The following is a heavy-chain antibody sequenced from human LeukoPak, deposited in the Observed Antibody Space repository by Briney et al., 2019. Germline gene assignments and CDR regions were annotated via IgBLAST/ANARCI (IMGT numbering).Heavy chain of an antibody. CDR1: GLRFSSYV. CDR3: ARDIFNDLYHEW. J-gene: IGHJ4*02. CDR2: ISGSGGTI. V-gene: IGHV3-23*01. D-gene: IGHD1-1*01. Sequence: PGGSLRLSCAVSGLRFSSYVMTWVRQAPGKGLEWVSVISGSGGTINYADSVKSRFAVSRDNSKNTVYLQMNNVRAEDTSVYYCARDIFNDLYHEWWGQRTLVTVSS.